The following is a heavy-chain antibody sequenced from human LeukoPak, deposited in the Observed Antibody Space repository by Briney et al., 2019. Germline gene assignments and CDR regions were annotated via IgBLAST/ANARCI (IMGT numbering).Heavy chain of an antibody. CDR2: IYSGGST. D-gene: IGHD1-26*01. V-gene: IGHV3-66*04. Sequence: GGSLRLSCAASGFTFSSYSMNWVRQAPGKGLEWVSVIYSGGSTYYADSVKGRFTISRDNSKNTLYLQMNSLRAEDTAVYYCARPSLNTGSYFDYWGQGILVSVSS. CDR1: GFTFSSYS. CDR3: ARPSLNTGSYFDY. J-gene: IGHJ4*02.